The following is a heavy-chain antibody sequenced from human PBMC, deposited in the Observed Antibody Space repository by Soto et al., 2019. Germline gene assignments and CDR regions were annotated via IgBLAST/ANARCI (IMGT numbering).Heavy chain of an antibody. J-gene: IGHJ3*02. CDR2: INPATGAA. D-gene: IGHD3-3*01. Sequence: QLHLVQSGAVVKKPGASVTVSCSASGYPVTAYYMHWVRQAPGRGLEWMGGINPATGAAKYTQTSRGRVTMTRDPSTSTVFMELSGLTSEDTAVFYCARGGGVGVAGSAAFDMWGQGTLVTVSS. CDR3: ARGGGVGVAGSAAFDM. V-gene: IGHV1-2*02. CDR1: GYPVTAYY.